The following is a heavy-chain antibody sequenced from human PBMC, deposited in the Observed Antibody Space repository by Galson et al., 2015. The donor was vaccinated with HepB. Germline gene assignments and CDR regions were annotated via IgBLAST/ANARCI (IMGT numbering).Heavy chain of an antibody. D-gene: IGHD5/OR15-5a*01. V-gene: IGHV3-53*01. CDR2: IYSGGTT. Sequence: SLRLSCAASGFTVSSTYMSWVRQAPGKGLEWVSIIYSGGTTYYTDSVKGRFTISRDNSGNTLYLQMNSLRAEDTAVYYCARSLRYYFCYVDVWGKGTTVTVSS. CDR1: GFTVSSTY. J-gene: IGHJ6*03. CDR3: ARSLRYYFCYVDV.